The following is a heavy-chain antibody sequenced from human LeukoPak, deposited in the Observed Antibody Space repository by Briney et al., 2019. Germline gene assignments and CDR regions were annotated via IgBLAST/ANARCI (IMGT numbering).Heavy chain of an antibody. D-gene: IGHD1-26*01. J-gene: IGHJ4*02. CDR2: ISYDGSNK. CDR1: GFTFSSYA. V-gene: IGHV3-30*04. Sequence: PGGSLRPSCAASGFTFSSYAMHWVRQAPGKGLEWVAVISYDGSNKYYADSVKGRFTISRDNSKNTLYLQMNSLRAEDAAVYYCARDFLVGAVDYWGQGTLVTVSS. CDR3: ARDFLVGAVDY.